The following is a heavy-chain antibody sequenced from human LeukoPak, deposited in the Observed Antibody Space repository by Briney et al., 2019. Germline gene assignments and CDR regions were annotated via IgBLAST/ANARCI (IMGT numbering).Heavy chain of an antibody. D-gene: IGHD3-3*02. Sequence: ASVKVSCKVSGYTLTELSMHWVRQAPGKGLEWMGGFDPEDGETIYAQKFQGSVTMTEDTSTDTAYMELSSLRSEDTAVYYCATYPRIFGVVTDYYYYGMDVWGQGTTVTVSS. V-gene: IGHV1-24*01. CDR1: GYTLTELS. J-gene: IGHJ6*02. CDR3: ATYPRIFGVVTDYYYYGMDV. CDR2: FDPEDGET.